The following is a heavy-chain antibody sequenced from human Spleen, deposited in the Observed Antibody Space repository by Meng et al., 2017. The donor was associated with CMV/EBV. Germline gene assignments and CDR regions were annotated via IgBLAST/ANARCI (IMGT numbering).Heavy chain of an antibody. Sequence: ETLSLTCAASGFTFSNYAMSWVRQAPGKGLEWVSAISGSGGSTYYADSVKGRFTISRDNSKNTLYLQMNSLRAEDTAVYYCAKDPLGAGWYFDLWGRGTLVTVSS. J-gene: IGHJ2*01. CDR3: AKDPLGAGWYFDL. V-gene: IGHV3-23*01. CDR1: GFTFSNYA. D-gene: IGHD1-26*01. CDR2: ISGSGGST.